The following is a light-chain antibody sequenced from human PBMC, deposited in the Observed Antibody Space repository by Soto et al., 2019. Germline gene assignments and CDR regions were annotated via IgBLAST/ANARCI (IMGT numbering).Light chain of an antibody. CDR1: SSNIGAYYH. CDR2: GND. V-gene: IGLV1-40*01. J-gene: IGLJ1*01. Sequence: QSVLTQPPSVSGAPGQSVTISCTGSSSNIGAYYHVHWYQQFPGKAPKLLIYGNDSRPSGVPDRFSGSKSGTSASLAITGLQAEDEADYYCQSYDTSQSGFYVFGTGTKVTVL. CDR3: QSYDTSQSGFYV.